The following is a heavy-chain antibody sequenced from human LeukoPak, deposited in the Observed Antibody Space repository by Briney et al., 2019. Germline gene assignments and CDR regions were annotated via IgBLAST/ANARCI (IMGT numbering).Heavy chain of an antibody. Sequence: PGGSLRLSCAASGFTFSSYGMHWVRQAPGRGQEWVAFIRYDGSNKYYADSVKGRFTISRDNSKNTLYLQMNSLRAEDTAVYYCAKDPRGIVVVTAPYWGQGTLVTVSS. D-gene: IGHD2-21*02. J-gene: IGHJ4*02. CDR2: IRYDGSNK. V-gene: IGHV3-30*02. CDR1: GFTFSSYG. CDR3: AKDPRGIVVVTAPY.